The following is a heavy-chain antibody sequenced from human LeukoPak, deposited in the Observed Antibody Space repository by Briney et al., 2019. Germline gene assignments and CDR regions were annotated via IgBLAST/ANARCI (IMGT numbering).Heavy chain of an antibody. CDR3: ARDGDWEPRNFDY. CDR2: ISSSSSTI. D-gene: IGHD1-26*01. J-gene: IGHJ4*02. CDR1: GCTFSSYS. Sequence: GWSLTLSCGASGCTFSSYSMNWVRQAPGKGLERVSYISSSSSTIYYADSVKGRFTISRDNAKNSLYLQMNTLRAEDTAVYYCARDGDWEPRNFDYWGEGTLDTGSS. V-gene: IGHV3-48*01.